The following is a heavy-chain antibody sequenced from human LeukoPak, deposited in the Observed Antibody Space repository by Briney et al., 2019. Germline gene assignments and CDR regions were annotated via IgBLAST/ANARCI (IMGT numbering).Heavy chain of an antibody. Sequence: PSQTLSLTCTVSGGSISSGGYYWSWIRQPAGKGLEWIGYIYHSGSTYYNPSLKSRVTISVDTSKNQFSLKLSSVTAADTAVYYCARHRGYCSSTSCYALDYWGQGTLVTVSS. CDR2: IYHSGST. J-gene: IGHJ4*02. CDR1: GGSISSGGYY. V-gene: IGHV4-30-2*03. CDR3: ARHRGYCSSTSCYALDY. D-gene: IGHD2-2*01.